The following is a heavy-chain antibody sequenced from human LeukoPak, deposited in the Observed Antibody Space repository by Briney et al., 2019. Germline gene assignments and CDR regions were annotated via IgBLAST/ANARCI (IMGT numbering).Heavy chain of an antibody. Sequence: ASVKVSCKVSGYTFIDYYMHWVQQAPGKGLEWMGRINPNSGGTNYAQKFQGRVTMTRDTSISTAYMELSRLRSDDTAVYYCARGGYSYGPVAYYFDYWGQGTLVTVSS. CDR3: ARGGYSYGPVAYYFDY. CDR1: GYTFIDYY. J-gene: IGHJ4*02. CDR2: INPNSGGT. D-gene: IGHD5-18*01. V-gene: IGHV1-2*06.